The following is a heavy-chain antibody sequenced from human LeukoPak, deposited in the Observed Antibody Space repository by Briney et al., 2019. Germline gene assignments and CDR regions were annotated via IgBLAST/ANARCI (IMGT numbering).Heavy chain of an antibody. CDR1: GYTFTGYY. CDR2: INSNSGGT. D-gene: IGHD3-3*01. V-gene: IGHV1-2*02. J-gene: IGHJ6*02. Sequence: ASVKVSCKASGYTFTGYYMHWVRQAPGQGLEWMGWINSNSGGTNYAQKFQGRVTMTRDTSISTAYMELSRLRSDDTAVYYCARAHNWYYDSWSGYSSYYYYYYGMDVWGQGTTVTVSS. CDR3: ARAHNWYYDSWSGYSSYYYYYYGMDV.